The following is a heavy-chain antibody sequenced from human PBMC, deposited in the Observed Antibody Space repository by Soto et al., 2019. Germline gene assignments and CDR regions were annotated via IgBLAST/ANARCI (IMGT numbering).Heavy chain of an antibody. CDR2: MSYDGSNE. CDR3: AKDGITIFDC. CDR1: GFTFSHYA. J-gene: IGHJ4*02. V-gene: IGHV3-30*18. Sequence: QVQLVESGGGVVQPGRSLRLSCAASGFTFSHYAINGVLQAQGKELEWVAIMSYDGSNEYYADSVKGRFTISRDTSKHTLYLQMHSLRSEDMVLYYFAKDGITIFDCWGQGTLGTVST.